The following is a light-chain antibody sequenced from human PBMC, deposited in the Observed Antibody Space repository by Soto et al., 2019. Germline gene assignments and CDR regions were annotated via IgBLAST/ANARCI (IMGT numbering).Light chain of an antibody. V-gene: IGKV3-15*01. Sequence: PGDGATLSCRASQSVSRFLAWYQQTPGQRPRLLVYAASSRVLGVPARFTGSGSGTDFTLTISDVQSEDAAIYYCQQYDHWPPYSFGQGTRLEI. CDR2: AAS. CDR3: QQYDHWPPYS. CDR1: QSVSRF. J-gene: IGKJ2*01.